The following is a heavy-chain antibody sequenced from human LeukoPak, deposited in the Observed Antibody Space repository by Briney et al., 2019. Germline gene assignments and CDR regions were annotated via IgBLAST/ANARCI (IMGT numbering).Heavy chain of an antibody. CDR3: ARGYCRDDICQVFPY. Sequence: SETLSLTCTVSGGSISSSSYYWGWIRQPPEKGLEWIGYMSYSGRTDYGPSLKSRVTMSVDTSKNQFSLKMSYVTAADTGVYYCARGYCRDDICQVFPYWGRGTLVTVSS. J-gene: IGHJ4*02. CDR1: GGSISSSSYY. CDR2: MSYSGRT. V-gene: IGHV4-61*05. D-gene: IGHD2-21*02.